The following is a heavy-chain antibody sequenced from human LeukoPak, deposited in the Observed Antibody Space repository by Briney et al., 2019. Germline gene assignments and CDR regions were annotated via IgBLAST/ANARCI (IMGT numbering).Heavy chain of an antibody. V-gene: IGHV4-61*01. CDR1: GGSVSSGSYY. CDR2: MYYSGST. Sequence: SETLSLTCSVSGGSVSSGSYYWSWIRQSPGRGLEWVGYMYYSGSTNYSPSLKSRVTISRDTSKNQFSLRLSSVTAADTAIYYCARGSYSWSWYFDYWGQGTRVTVSS. J-gene: IGHJ4*02. CDR3: ARGSYSWSWYFDY. D-gene: IGHD1-26*01.